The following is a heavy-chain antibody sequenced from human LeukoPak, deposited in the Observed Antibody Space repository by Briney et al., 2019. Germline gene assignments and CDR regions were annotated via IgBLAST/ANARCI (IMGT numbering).Heavy chain of an antibody. V-gene: IGHV1-18*01. CDR1: GYTFTSYG. J-gene: IGHJ4*02. CDR2: ISAYNGNT. CDR3: ARDRITMMSSAIDY. Sequence: GASVKVSCKASGYTFTSYGISWVRQAPGQGLEWMGWISAYNGNTNYAQKLQGRVTMTRDTSISTAYMELSRLRSDDTAVYYCARDRITMMSSAIDYWGQGTLVTVSS. D-gene: IGHD3-22*01.